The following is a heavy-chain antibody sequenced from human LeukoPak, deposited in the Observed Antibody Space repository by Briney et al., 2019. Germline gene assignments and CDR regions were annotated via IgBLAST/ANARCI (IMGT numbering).Heavy chain of an antibody. CDR2: IYWNDDK. D-gene: IGHD3-10*01. J-gene: IGHJ4*02. V-gene: IGHV2-5*01. CDR1: GFSLSTSGAG. CDR3: AHSITMVRGVIPPYYFDY. Sequence: SGPTLVKPTQTLTLTCTFSGFSLSTSGAGVGWIRQPPGKALEWLALIYWNDDKRYSPSLKSRLTITKDTSKNQVVLTMTNMDPVDTATYYCAHSITMVRGVIPPYYFDYWGQGTLVTVSS.